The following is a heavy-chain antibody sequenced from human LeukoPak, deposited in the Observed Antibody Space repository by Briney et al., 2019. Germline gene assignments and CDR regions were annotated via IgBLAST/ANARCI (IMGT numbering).Heavy chain of an antibody. V-gene: IGHV4-39*01. CDR2: IYYSGST. J-gene: IGHJ4*02. D-gene: IGHD5-24*01. Sequence: SETLSLTCTVSGGSISGSSYYWGWIRQPPGKGLEWIGSIYYSGSTYYNPSLKSRVTISVDTSKNQFSLKLSSVTAADTAVYYCASEVGGGYDYWGQGTLVTVSS. CDR1: GGSISGSSYY. CDR3: ASEVGGGYDY.